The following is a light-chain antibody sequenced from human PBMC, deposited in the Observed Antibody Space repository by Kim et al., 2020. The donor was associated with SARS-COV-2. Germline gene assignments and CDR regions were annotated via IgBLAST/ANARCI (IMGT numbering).Light chain of an antibody. J-gene: IGKJ2*01. CDR3: QQSYSTPRT. CDR2: AAS. CDR1: QSISSY. Sequence: SASVGDRVTITCRASQSISSYLNWYQQKPGKAHKLLIYAASSLQSGVPSRFSGSGAGTDFTRTISSLQPEDFATYYCQQSYSTPRTFGQGTKLEI. V-gene: IGKV1-39*01.